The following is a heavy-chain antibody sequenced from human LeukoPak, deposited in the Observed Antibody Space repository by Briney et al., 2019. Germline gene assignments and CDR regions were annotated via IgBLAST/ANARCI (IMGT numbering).Heavy chain of an antibody. CDR1: GFTFSSYS. V-gene: IGHV3-21*01. Sequence: GGSLRLSCAASGFTFSSYSMNWVRHAPGKGLEWVSSISSSSSYIYYADSVKGRFTISRDNAKNSLYLQMNSLRAEDTAVYYCARDPGNWNHEYWGQGTLVTVSS. CDR3: ARDPGNWNHEY. J-gene: IGHJ4*02. CDR2: ISSSSSYI. D-gene: IGHD1-14*01.